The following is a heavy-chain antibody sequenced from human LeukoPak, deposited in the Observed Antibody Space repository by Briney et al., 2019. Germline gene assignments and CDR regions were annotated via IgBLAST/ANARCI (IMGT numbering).Heavy chain of an antibody. J-gene: IGHJ3*02. CDR2: ISAYNGNT. D-gene: IGHD3-16*01. V-gene: IGHV1-18*01. CDR3: ARGDDAFDI. Sequence: ASVKVSCKASGYTFTSYGISWVRQAPGQGLEWMGWISAYNGNTNYAQKFQGRVTMTSNTSISTAYMELSSLRSEDTAVYYCARGDDAFDIWGQGTMVTVSS. CDR1: GYTFTSYG.